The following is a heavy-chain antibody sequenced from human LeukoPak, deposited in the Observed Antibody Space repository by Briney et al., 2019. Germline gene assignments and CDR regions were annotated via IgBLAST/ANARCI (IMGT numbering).Heavy chain of an antibody. J-gene: IGHJ4*02. D-gene: IGHD2-2*01. CDR3: ARGYAFFDY. V-gene: IGHV4-38-2*02. CDR2: IYHSGST. CDR1: GYSISSGYY. Sequence: PSETLSLTCTVSGYSISSGYYWGWIRPPPGKWLEWVGSIYHSGSTYYNPSLKSRVTISVDTSKNQFYLKLSAVTAADTAVYYCARGYAFFDYWGQGTLVTVSS.